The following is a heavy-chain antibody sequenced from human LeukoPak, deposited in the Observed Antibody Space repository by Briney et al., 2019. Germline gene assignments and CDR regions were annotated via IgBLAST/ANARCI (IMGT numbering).Heavy chain of an antibody. D-gene: IGHD6-13*01. V-gene: IGHV4-59*12. J-gene: IGHJ4*02. CDR1: GGSISSYY. CDR3: ARLVWRSWYESPRPSPRIIDY. Sequence: SETLSLTCTVSGGSISSYYWSWIRQPPGKGLEWIGYIYYSGSTNYNPSLKSRVTISVDTSKNQSSLKLSSVTAADTAVYYCARLVWRSWYESPRPSPRIIDYWGQGTLVTVSS. CDR2: IYYSGST.